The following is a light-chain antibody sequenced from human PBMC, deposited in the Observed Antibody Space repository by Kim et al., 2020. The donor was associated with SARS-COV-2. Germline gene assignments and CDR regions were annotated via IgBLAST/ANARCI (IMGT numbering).Light chain of an antibody. V-gene: IGLV3-1*01. CDR2: QDN. Sequence: SYELTQPPSLSVSPGQTATITCSAEKLVEKYASWYQQRPGQSPILVIFQDNKRPSGIPERFSGSNSGNTATLTISGTQTMDEADYYCQAWDSSTVVFGGGTQLTVL. CDR3: QAWDSSTVV. J-gene: IGLJ2*01. CDR1: KLVEKY.